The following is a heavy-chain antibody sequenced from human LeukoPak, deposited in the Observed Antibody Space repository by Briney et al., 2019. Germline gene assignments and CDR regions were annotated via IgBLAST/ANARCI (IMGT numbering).Heavy chain of an antibody. CDR3: ARHDVDTAMNRGYYYYYYMDV. J-gene: IGHJ6*03. CDR2: IYPGDSDT. CDR1: GYNFAKSW. D-gene: IGHD5-18*01. V-gene: IGHV5-51*01. Sequence: GESLKISCQGSGYNFAKSWIGWVRQMPGQGLEWMGIIYPGDSDTKYSPSFQGLVTISADKSISTAYLQWSSLKASDTAMYYCARHDVDTAMNRGYYYYYYMDVWGKGTTVTVSS.